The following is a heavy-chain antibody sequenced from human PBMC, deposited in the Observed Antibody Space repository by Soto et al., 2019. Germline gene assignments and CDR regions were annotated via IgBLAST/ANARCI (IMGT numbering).Heavy chain of an antibody. CDR3: AGQYYYGSGSYYPDKYYYYYYGMDV. CDR2: IIPIFGTA. D-gene: IGHD3-10*01. Sequence: ASVKVSCKASGGTFSSYAISWVRQAPGQGLEWMGGIIPIFGTANYAQKFQGRVTITADESTSTAYMELSSLRSEDTAVYYCAGQYYYGSGSYYPDKYYYYYYGMDVWGQGTTVTVSS. CDR1: GGTFSSYA. J-gene: IGHJ6*02. V-gene: IGHV1-69*13.